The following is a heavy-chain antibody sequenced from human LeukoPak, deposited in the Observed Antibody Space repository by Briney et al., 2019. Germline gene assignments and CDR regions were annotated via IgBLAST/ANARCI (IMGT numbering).Heavy chain of an antibody. Sequence: SETLSLTCPVYGGSFSGYYWSWIRQPPGTGLEWIGEINHRGSTNYNPSLKSRVTILVDMSKNQVSLKVITVTAADTAVYYCARPMTQYWAYYLDVWGKGTTVTVSS. V-gene: IGHV4-34*01. CDR1: GGSFSGYY. CDR3: ARPMTQYWAYYLDV. D-gene: IGHD3-22*01. J-gene: IGHJ6*03. CDR2: INHRGST.